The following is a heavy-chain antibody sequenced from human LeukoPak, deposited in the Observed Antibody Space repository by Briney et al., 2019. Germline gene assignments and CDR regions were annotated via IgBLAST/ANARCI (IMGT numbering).Heavy chain of an antibody. V-gene: IGHV3-30*04. CDR1: GFTFSSYA. CDR3: ARDNGGKPGAEFDY. Sequence: PGRSLRLSCAASGFTFSSYAMHWVRQAPGKGLEWVAVISYDGSNKYYADSVKGRFTISRDNSKNTLYLRMNSLRAEDTAVYYCARDNGGKPGAEFDYWGQGTLVTVSS. CDR2: ISYDGSNK. J-gene: IGHJ4*02. D-gene: IGHD4-23*01.